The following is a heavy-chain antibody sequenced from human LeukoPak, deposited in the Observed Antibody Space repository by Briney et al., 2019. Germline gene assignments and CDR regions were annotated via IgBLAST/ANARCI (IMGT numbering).Heavy chain of an antibody. D-gene: IGHD5-18*01. Sequence: LPGGSLRLSCAASGFTASSNYMSWVRQAPGKGLEWVSVLYSGGSTYYADSVKGRFSISRDNSKNTLYLQMNSLRAEDTAVYYCARDRGAAGYSYGFAYWGQGTLVTVSS. CDR2: LYSGGST. CDR1: GFTASSNY. V-gene: IGHV3-53*01. CDR3: ARDRGAAGYSYGFAY. J-gene: IGHJ4*02.